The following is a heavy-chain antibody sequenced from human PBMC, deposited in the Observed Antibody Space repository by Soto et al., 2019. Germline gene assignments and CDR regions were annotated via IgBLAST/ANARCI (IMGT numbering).Heavy chain of an antibody. CDR2: IYYSGST. V-gene: IGHV4-59*08. Sequence: SGTLSLTCTVSGGSISSYYWSWIRQPPGKGLEWIGYIYYSGSTNYNPSLKSRVTISVDTSKNQFSLKLSSVTAADTAVYYCAGYCSSTSCYFDYWGQGTLVTVSS. CDR3: AGYCSSTSCYFDY. J-gene: IGHJ4*02. CDR1: GGSISSYY. D-gene: IGHD2-2*01.